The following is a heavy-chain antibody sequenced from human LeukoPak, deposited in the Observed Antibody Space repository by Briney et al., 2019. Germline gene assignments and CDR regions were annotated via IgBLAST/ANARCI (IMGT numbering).Heavy chain of an antibody. CDR3: ARVRSGTSDS. J-gene: IGHJ4*02. Sequence: GGSLRLSCAVSGFNVSLYYMTWVRQAPGKGLEWLAVIFGGECKYYNASFKDRFTISRDSVRNFVALDMKSVRGEDTAVYHCARVRSGTSDSWGQGTLVVVSS. CDR2: IFGGECK. D-gene: IGHD1-26*01. CDR1: GFNVSLYY. V-gene: IGHV3-53*01.